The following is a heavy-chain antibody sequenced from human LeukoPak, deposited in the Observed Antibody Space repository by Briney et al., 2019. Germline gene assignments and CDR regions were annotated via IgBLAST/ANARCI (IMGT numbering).Heavy chain of an antibody. J-gene: IGHJ4*02. Sequence: GASMKVSCKTSGYNFTGYHIHWVRQAPGQGLEWMGWIHPGTGDTRYTQKFQGRVTMTEDTSTDTAYMELSSLRSEDTAVYYCATGKFSPRLIVVVGGDYYFDYWGQGTLVTVSS. V-gene: IGHV1-2*02. CDR3: ATGKFSPRLIVVVGGDYYFDY. D-gene: IGHD3-22*01. CDR1: GYNFTGYH. CDR2: IHPGTGDT.